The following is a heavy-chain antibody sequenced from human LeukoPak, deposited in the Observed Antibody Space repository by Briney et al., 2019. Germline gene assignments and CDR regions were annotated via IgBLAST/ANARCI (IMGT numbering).Heavy chain of an antibody. D-gene: IGHD3-3*01. Sequence: SETLSLTCTVSGGSISSSSYYWGWVRQPPGKGLEWIVSIYYSGRTYYNPSLKSRVTISVDTSKNQFSLKLSSVTAADTAVYYCARHVLRFLEWLLHVDDAFDIWGQGTMVTVSS. CDR2: IYYSGRT. J-gene: IGHJ3*02. CDR1: GGSISSSSYY. V-gene: IGHV4-39*01. CDR3: ARHVLRFLEWLLHVDDAFDI.